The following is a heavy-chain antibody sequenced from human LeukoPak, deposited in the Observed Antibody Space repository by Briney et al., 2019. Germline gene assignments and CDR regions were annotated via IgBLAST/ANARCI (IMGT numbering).Heavy chain of an antibody. J-gene: IGHJ4*02. CDR3: AKGPTYDSSGEMGY. V-gene: IGHV3-23*01. CDR1: GFTFSSYA. Sequence: GGSLRLSCAASGFTFSSYAMSWVRQAPGKGLEWVSAISGSGGSTYYADSVKGRFTISRDNSKNTLYLQMNSLRAEDTAVYYCAKGPTYDSSGEMGYWGQGTLATVSS. D-gene: IGHD3-22*01. CDR2: ISGSGGST.